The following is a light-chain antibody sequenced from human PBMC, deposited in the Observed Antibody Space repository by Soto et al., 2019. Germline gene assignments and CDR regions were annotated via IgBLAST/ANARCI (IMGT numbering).Light chain of an antibody. CDR1: QTVISDY. CDR3: QSYGSPST. Sequence: IVLTQSPGTLSLSPGKRATLSCRATQTVISDYLSWYQVKPGQAPRLLIYGASSRATGIPDRFSGSGSGTDFTQTISRLEPEDFAVYYCQSYGSPSTFGQGTKVEVK. CDR2: GAS. J-gene: IGKJ1*01. V-gene: IGKV3-20*01.